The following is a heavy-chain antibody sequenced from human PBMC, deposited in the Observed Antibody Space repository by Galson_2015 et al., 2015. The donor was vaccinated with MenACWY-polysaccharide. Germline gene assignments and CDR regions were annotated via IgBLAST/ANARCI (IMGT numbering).Heavy chain of an antibody. CDR3: AKEGRLGSINNGMDV. Sequence: SLRLSCAASGFTFRSYGMHWFRQAPGKGLEWVAVIAYDGTNEYYGDSVKGRFTISRDNSKNTLFLQMSSLRVEDTAVYYCAKEGRLGSINNGMDVWVQVTTVTVSS. D-gene: IGHD1-1*01. J-gene: IGHJ6*02. CDR1: GFTFRSYG. V-gene: IGHV3-30*18. CDR2: IAYDGTNE.